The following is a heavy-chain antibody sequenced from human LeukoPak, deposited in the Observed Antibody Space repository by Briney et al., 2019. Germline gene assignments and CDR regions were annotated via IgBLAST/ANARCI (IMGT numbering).Heavy chain of an antibody. Sequence: SETLSLTCTVSGGSISSSSYYWGWIRQPPGKGLEWIGSIYYSGSTYYNPSLKSRVTISVDTSKNQFSLKLSSVTAADTAVYYCARQALWFGELCWFDPWGQGTLVTVSS. CDR3: ARQALWFGELCWFDP. CDR1: GGSISSSSYY. D-gene: IGHD3-10*01. V-gene: IGHV4-39*01. CDR2: IYYSGST. J-gene: IGHJ5*02.